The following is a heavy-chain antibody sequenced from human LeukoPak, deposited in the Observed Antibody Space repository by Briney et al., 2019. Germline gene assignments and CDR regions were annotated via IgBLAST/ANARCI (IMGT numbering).Heavy chain of an antibody. V-gene: IGHV1-18*01. CDR1: GYTFTSYG. Sequence: ASVKVSCKASGYTFTSYGISWVRQAPGQGLEWMGRTSAYNGNTNYAQKLQGRVTMTTDTSTSTAYVELRSLRSDDTAVYYCARDVSSYYDFWSGYYAFDIWGQGTMVTVSS. J-gene: IGHJ3*02. CDR3: ARDVSSYYDFWSGYYAFDI. CDR2: TSAYNGNT. D-gene: IGHD3-3*01.